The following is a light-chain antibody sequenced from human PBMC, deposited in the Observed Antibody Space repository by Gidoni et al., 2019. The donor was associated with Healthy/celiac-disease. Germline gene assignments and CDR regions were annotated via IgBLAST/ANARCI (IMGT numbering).Light chain of an antibody. CDR1: QSVLYSSNNQNY. V-gene: IGKV4-1*01. Sequence: DIVMTQSPDSLAVSLGERATINCKSSQSVLYSSNNQNYLAWYQHKPGQPPKLLIYWASTRESGVPDRFSGSGSGTDFTLTSSSLQAEDVAVYYCQQYYTTPRTFGQXTKVEIK. CDR3: QQYYTTPRT. J-gene: IGKJ1*01. CDR2: WAS.